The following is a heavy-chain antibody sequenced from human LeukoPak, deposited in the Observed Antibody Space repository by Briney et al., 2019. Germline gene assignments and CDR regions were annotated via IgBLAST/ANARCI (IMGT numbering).Heavy chain of an antibody. CDR2: IYYSGST. CDR1: GGSISNSNYY. J-gene: IGHJ4*02. D-gene: IGHD3-22*01. V-gene: IGHV4-39*01. CDR3: ARLEYYDSSAAY. Sequence: PSETLSLTCTVSGGSISNSNYYWGWIRQPPGKGLEWIGSIYYSGSTNYNPSLKSRVTISVDTSKNQFSLKLSSVTAADTAVYYCARLEYYDSSAAYWGQGTLVTVSS.